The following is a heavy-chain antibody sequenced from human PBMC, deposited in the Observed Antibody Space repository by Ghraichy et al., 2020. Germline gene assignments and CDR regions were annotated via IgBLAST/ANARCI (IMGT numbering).Heavy chain of an antibody. CDR3: VRDQKSFTTIRGVSFDS. CDR1: GFSFRRFA. CDR2: ISSDGTHK. Sequence: GGSLNISCAASGFSFRRFAMHWVRQAPGKGLDWVAVISSDGTHKFYGASVKGRFTVSRDNSKNTLFLQMNSLTTVDTAVYYCVRDQKSFTTIRGVSFDSWGQGALVTVSS. J-gene: IGHJ4*02. V-gene: IGHV3-30*04. D-gene: IGHD3-10*01.